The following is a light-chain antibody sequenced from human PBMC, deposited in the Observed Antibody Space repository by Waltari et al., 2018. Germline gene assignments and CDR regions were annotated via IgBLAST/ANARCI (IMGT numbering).Light chain of an antibody. CDR3: QTWDTGIDV. J-gene: IGLJ6*01. V-gene: IGLV4-69*01. CDR1: SGHSSYA. CDR2: LNSDGSH. Sequence: QPVLTQSPSASASLGASVKLTCTLSSGHSSYAIAWHQQQQGKAPRYLMRLNSDGSHSKGDWIPDRFSGSSSGAERYLTISNLQSEDEADYYCQTWDTGIDVFGSGTKLTVL.